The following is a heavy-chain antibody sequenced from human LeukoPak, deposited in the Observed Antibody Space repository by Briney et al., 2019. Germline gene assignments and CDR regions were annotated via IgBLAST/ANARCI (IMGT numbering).Heavy chain of an antibody. CDR2: MNPGSGNT. CDR1: GYTFTSYD. V-gene: IGHV1-8*01. D-gene: IGHD3-22*01. CDR3: ARASRQVKGYDSAGYYYFGY. J-gene: IGHJ4*02. Sequence: ASVTVSCKASGYTFTSYDINWVRQATGQGLEWMGWMNPGSGNTGLAQKFQGRVTMTSNTSTSTAYMELSGLRSEDTAVYFCARASRQVKGYDSAGYYYFGYWGQGAVVTVSS.